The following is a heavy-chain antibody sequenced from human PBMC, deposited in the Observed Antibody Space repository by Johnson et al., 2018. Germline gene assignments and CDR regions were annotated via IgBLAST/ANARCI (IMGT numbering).Heavy chain of an antibody. CDR2: ISYDGSNK. Sequence: QVQLVQSGGGVVQPGRSLRLSCAASGFTFSSYGMHWVRQAPGKGLEWVAVISYDGSNKYYADSVKGRFTISRDNSKNTLYLQMNRLRAADTAVYYCAREGRGPGYYDGMDVWGQGTTVTVSS. J-gene: IGHJ6*02. CDR3: AREGRGPGYYDGMDV. CDR1: GFTFSSYG. V-gene: IGHV3-30*03. D-gene: IGHD3/OR15-3a*01.